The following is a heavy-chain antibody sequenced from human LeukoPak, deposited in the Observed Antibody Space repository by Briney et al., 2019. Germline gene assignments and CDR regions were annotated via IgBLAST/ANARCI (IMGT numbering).Heavy chain of an antibody. CDR3: ARTRVVRGVHYYYYGMDV. D-gene: IGHD3-10*01. CDR2: IYYSGST. J-gene: IGHJ6*02. CDR1: GGSISSGGYY. V-gene: IGHV4-31*03. Sequence: SETLSLTCTVSGGSISSGGYYWSWIRQHPGKGLEWIGYIYYSGSTYYNPSLKSRVTISVDTSKNQFSLKLSSVTAADTAVYYCARTRVVRGVHYYYYGMDVWGQGTTVTVSS.